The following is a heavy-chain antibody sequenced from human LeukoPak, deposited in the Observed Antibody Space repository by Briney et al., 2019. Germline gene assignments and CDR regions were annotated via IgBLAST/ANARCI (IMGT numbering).Heavy chain of an antibody. D-gene: IGHD1-26*01. V-gene: IGHV1-69*01. CDR3: ARHSIVGASFDY. Sequence: GASVKVSCKAPGGTFSSYAISWVRQAPGQGLEWMGGIIPIFGTANYAQKFQGRVTITADESTSTAYMELSSLRSEDTAVYYCARHSIVGASFDYWGQGTLVTVSS. J-gene: IGHJ4*02. CDR1: GGTFSSYA. CDR2: IIPIFGTA.